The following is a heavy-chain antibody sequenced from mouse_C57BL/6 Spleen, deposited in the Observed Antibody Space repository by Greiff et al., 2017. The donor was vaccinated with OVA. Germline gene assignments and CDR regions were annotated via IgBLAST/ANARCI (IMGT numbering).Heavy chain of an antibody. V-gene: IGHV10-1*01. D-gene: IGHD2-3*01. CDR2: IRSKSNNYAT. Sequence: EVQRVESGGGLVQPKGSLKLSCAASGFSFNTYAMNWVRQAPGKGLEWVARIRSKSNNYATYYADSVKDRFTISRDDSESMLYLQMNNLKTEDTAMYYCVRQGYDGYPLYYFDYWGQGTTLTVSS. J-gene: IGHJ2*01. CDR3: VRQGYDGYPLYYFDY. CDR1: GFSFNTYA.